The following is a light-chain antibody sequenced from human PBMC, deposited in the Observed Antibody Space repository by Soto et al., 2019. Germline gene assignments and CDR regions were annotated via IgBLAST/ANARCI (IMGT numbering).Light chain of an antibody. CDR1: QAISNY. CDR2: GAK. CDR3: RLCHALPGA. V-gene: IGKV1-39*01. Sequence: ASVRSGDASARRASQAISNYLNWYQQKPGKAPNLLIFGAKTLQSGVPSRFSDSGGGTDFTLTITALQTGDVGICYWRLCHALPGAFGEGTRLEIK. J-gene: IGKJ5*01.